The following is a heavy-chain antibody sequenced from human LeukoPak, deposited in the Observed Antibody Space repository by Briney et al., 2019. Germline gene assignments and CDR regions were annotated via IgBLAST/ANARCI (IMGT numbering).Heavy chain of an antibody. CDR3: AKVSWLGTLPSYHFDS. J-gene: IGHJ4*02. D-gene: IGHD5-24*01. CDR1: GFTFSDHA. V-gene: IGHV3-23*01. CDR2: IRGTGTTT. Sequence: GGSLRLSCAASGFTFSDHAMSWVRQAPGKGLEWVSAIRGTGTTTLYAASVKGRFTISRDNSKNTADLQMNSLRAEDTAVYYCAKVSWLGTLPSYHFDSWGQGTQVTVSS.